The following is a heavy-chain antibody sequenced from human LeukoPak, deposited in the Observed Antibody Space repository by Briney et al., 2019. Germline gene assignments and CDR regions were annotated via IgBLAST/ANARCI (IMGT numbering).Heavy chain of an antibody. CDR2: INPSGGST. CDR1: GYTFTNYY. Sequence: ASVKVSCKASGYTFTNYYMHWVRQAPGQGLEWMGIINPSGGSTSYAQKFQGRVTMTRDTSTSTVYMELSSLRSEDTAVYYCARANCSSTSCYLGAFDIWGQGTMVTVSS. V-gene: IGHV1-46*01. D-gene: IGHD2-2*01. J-gene: IGHJ3*02. CDR3: ARANCSSTSCYLGAFDI.